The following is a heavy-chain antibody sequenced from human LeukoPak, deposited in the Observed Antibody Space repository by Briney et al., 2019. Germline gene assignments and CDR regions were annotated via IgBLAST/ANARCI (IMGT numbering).Heavy chain of an antibody. J-gene: IGHJ5*02. V-gene: IGHV3-53*04. D-gene: IGHD3-16*01. CDR2: IYSGGST. CDR3: ARGYVPFDP. Sequence: PGGSLRLSCTASGFTFSSYAMSWVRQAPRKGLEWVSVIYSGGSTYYADSVKGRLTISRHNSKNTLYLQMNSLRAEDTAVYYCARGYVPFDPWGQGTLVTVSS. CDR1: GFTFSSYA.